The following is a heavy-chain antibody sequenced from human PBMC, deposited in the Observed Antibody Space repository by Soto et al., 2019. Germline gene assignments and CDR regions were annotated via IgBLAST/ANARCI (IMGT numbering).Heavy chain of an antibody. J-gene: IGHJ6*02. CDR1: GYTFTGYY. D-gene: IGHD2-2*01. Sequence: QVQLVQSGAEVKKPGASVKVSCKASGYTFTGYYMHWVRQAPGQGLECMGWINPNSGGTNYAQKFQGRVTMTRDTSISTAYMELSRLRSDDTAVYYCARASVDCSSTSCYYYYGMDVWGQGTTVTVSS. V-gene: IGHV1-2*02. CDR2: INPNSGGT. CDR3: ARASVDCSSTSCYYYYGMDV.